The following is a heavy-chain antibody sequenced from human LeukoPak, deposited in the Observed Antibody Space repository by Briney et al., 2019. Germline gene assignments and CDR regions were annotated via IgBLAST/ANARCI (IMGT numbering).Heavy chain of an antibody. D-gene: IGHD2-15*01. J-gene: IGHJ6*02. V-gene: IGHV4-4*02. CDR3: ARDARGGALYYYYYGMDV. Sequence: SGTLSLTCAVSGGSISSSNWWSWVRQPPGKGLEWIGEIYHSGSTNYNPSLKSRVTISVDKSKNQFPLKLSSVTAADTAVYYCARDARGGALYYYYYGMDVWGQGTTVTVSS. CDR2: IYHSGST. CDR1: GGSISSSNW.